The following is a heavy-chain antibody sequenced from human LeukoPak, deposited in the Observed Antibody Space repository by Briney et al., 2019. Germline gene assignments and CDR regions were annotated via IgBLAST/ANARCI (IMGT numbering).Heavy chain of an antibody. J-gene: IGHJ3*02. CDR3: ARDRDYGDYLRAFDI. Sequence: ASVKVSCKASGGTFSGYAISWVRQAPGQGLEWMGRIIPISGTANYAQKFQGRVTITTDESTSTAYMELSSLRSEDTAVYYCARDRDYGDYLRAFDIWGQGTMVTVSS. CDR1: GGTFSGYA. D-gene: IGHD4-17*01. CDR2: IIPISGTA. V-gene: IGHV1-69*05.